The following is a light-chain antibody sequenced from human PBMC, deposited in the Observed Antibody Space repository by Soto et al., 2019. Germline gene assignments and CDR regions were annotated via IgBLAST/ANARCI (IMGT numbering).Light chain of an antibody. Sequence: QSVLTQPPSVSAAPGQKVTISCSGSSSNIGNNYLSWYQQLPGTAPKLLIYENNKRPSGIPDRLSGSKSGTSATLGITGLQTGDEADYYCGTWDSSLSAVVFGGGTKVTVL. V-gene: IGLV1-51*02. CDR3: GTWDSSLSAVV. J-gene: IGLJ2*01. CDR2: ENN. CDR1: SSNIGNNY.